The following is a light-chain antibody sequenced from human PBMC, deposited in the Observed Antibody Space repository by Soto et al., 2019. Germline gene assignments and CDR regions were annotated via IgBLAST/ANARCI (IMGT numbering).Light chain of an antibody. Sequence: QSVLTQPASVSGTPGQSITISCTGSNSDVGIYDFVSWYQHHPGRAPKLIVSEVSHRPSGVSNRFSGSKSGNTASLTISGLQSEDEADYYCAAWDDYLNGVVFGGGTQLTVL. CDR3: AAWDDYLNGVV. V-gene: IGLV2-14*01. CDR2: EVS. CDR1: NSDVGIYDF. J-gene: IGLJ2*01.